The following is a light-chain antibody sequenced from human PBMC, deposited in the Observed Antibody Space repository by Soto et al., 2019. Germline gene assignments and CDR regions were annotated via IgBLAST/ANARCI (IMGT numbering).Light chain of an antibody. J-gene: IGKJ5*01. CDR3: QQANSFPIT. Sequence: DIQMTQSPSSVSASIGDRVTITCRASQDISSWLAWYQQKPGKAPKLLIYATSSLQSGVPSRFSGSGSGTDFTLTISSLQPEDFATYYCQQANSFPITFGQGTRLEIK. V-gene: IGKV1-12*01. CDR1: QDISSW. CDR2: ATS.